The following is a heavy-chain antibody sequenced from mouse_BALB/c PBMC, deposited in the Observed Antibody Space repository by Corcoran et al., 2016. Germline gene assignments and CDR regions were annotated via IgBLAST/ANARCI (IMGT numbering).Heavy chain of an antibody. CDR1: GFNIKDTY. Sequence: EVQLQQSGAELVKPGASVKLSCTASGFNIKDTYMHWVKQRPEQGLEWIGRIDPANGNTKYDPKFQGKATITADTSSNTAYLQLSSLTSEDTAVDYCARGGDSSGYEAYWGQGTLVTVSA. CDR3: ARGGDSSGYEAY. V-gene: IGHV14-3*02. CDR2: IDPANGNT. J-gene: IGHJ3*01. D-gene: IGHD3-2*01.